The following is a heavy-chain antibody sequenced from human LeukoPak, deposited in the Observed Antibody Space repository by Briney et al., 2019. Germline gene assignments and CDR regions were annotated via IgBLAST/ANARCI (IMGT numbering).Heavy chain of an antibody. D-gene: IGHD3-10*01. Sequence: GGSLTPSCAASGFIFSGKGMHWVRQAPGKGLEWVALISHDVSTKHYADSVKGPFTISRDNSKNTLNLQMNNLRVEDTAVYYCAKDRIVISFGDVSKHWGQGTLVTVSS. CDR2: ISHDVSTK. V-gene: IGHV3-30*18. CDR3: AKDRIVISFGDVSKH. J-gene: IGHJ1*01. CDR1: GFIFSGKG.